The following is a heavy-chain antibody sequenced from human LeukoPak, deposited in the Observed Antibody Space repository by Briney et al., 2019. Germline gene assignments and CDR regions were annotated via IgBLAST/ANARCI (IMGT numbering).Heavy chain of an antibody. J-gene: IGHJ4*02. CDR3: ARQSGSNSYALDY. D-gene: IGHD5-18*01. Sequence: SETLSLTCTVSGGSISSSSYYWGWIRQPPGKGLEWIGSIYYSGSTYYNPSLKSRVTISVDTSKNQFSLKLSSVTAADTAVYYCARQSGSNSYALDYWGQGTLVTVSS. CDR2: IYYSGST. CDR1: GGSISSSSYY. V-gene: IGHV4-39*01.